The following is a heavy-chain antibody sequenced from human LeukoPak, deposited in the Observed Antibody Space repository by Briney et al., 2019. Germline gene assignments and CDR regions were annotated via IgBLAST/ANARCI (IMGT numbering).Heavy chain of an antibody. CDR1: RYTFTGYY. CDR2: SNPNSGGT. Sequence: ASVKVSCKASRYTFTGYYMDWVRQAPGQGLEWMGWSNPNSGGTNYAQKFQGRVTMTRDTSISTAYMELSRLRSDDTAVYYCARALIYCSGGSCYSGPWFDPWGQGTLVTVSS. D-gene: IGHD2-15*01. J-gene: IGHJ5*02. V-gene: IGHV1-2*02. CDR3: ARALIYCSGGSCYSGPWFDP.